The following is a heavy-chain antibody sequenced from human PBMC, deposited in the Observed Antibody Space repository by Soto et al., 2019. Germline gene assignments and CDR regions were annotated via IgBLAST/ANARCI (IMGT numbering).Heavy chain of an antibody. Sequence: QITLKESGPTLVKPTQTLTLTCTFSGLSVRTSEVGVGWIRQPPGKALEWLAHIYWDDDKRYSPSLKNRLTITKDTSKHQVVLTMTNMDPVDTGKYYCAHRRVNYAMDVWGQGITVTVSS. CDR2: IYWDDDK. CDR1: GLSVRTSEVG. V-gene: IGHV2-5*02. J-gene: IGHJ6*02. CDR3: AHRRVNYAMDV. D-gene: IGHD6-13*01.